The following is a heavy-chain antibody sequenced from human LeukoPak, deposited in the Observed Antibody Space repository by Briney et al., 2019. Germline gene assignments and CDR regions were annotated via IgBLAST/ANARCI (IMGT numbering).Heavy chain of an antibody. CDR1: GVSISSGGYY. Sequence: PSQTLSLTCTVSGVSISSGGYYWSCIRQHPGKGLEWIGYIYYSGSTYYNPPLKSRVTLSVDTSKTQFSLKLSSVTVADTDVYYCARAIEPWGQGTLVTVSS. V-gene: IGHV4-31*03. CDR3: ARAIEP. J-gene: IGHJ5*02. CDR2: IYYSGST.